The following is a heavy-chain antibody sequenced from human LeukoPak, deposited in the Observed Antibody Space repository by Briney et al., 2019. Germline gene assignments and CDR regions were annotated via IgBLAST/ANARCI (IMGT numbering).Heavy chain of an antibody. D-gene: IGHD6-13*01. CDR1: GFTLRSYT. V-gene: IGHV3-21*04. CDR3: AKDKAAAGLGTDAFDI. CDR2: IGISSNKI. Sequence: PGGSLRLSCAASGFTLRSYTMNWVRQAPGKGLEWVSSIGISSNKIYYADSVKGRFIISRDNAKNSVYLQMNSLRAEDTAVYYCAKDKAAAGLGTDAFDIWGQGTMVTVSS. J-gene: IGHJ3*02.